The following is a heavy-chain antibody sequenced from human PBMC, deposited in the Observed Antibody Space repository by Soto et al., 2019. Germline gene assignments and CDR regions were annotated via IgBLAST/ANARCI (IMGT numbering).Heavy chain of an antibody. CDR1: GFTFSDYY. J-gene: IGHJ6*03. Sequence: GGSLRLSCAASGFTFSDYYMSWIRQAPGKGLEWVSYISSSGSTIYYADSVKGRFTISRDNAKNSLYLQMNSLRAEDTAVYYCASEKTRSGWYNYYMDVWGKGTTVTVSS. V-gene: IGHV3-11*01. CDR3: ASEKTRSGWYNYYMDV. D-gene: IGHD6-19*01. CDR2: ISSSGSTI.